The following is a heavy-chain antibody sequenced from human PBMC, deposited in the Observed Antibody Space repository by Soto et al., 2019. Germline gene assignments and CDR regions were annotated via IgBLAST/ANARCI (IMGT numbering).Heavy chain of an antibody. V-gene: IGHV1-2*04. Sequence: QVQLVQSGAEVKKPGASVKVSCKASGYTFTGYYMHWVRQAPGQGLEWMGWINPNSGGTNYAQKFQGWVTMTRDTSISTAYMELSRLRSDDTAVYYCARVLGGAGYYYGSGSRPYDAFDIWGQGTMVTVSS. D-gene: IGHD3-10*01. CDR1: GYTFTGYY. CDR2: INPNSGGT. J-gene: IGHJ3*02. CDR3: ARVLGGAGYYYGSGSRPYDAFDI.